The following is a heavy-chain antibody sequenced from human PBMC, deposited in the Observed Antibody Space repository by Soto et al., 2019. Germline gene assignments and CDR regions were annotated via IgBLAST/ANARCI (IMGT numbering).Heavy chain of an antibody. CDR3: ARAVGGGVVVVPASPLCYFDP. V-gene: IGHV1-2*02. CDR1: GYTFTGYY. D-gene: IGHD2-2*01. CDR2: INPNCGGT. Sequence: QVQLVQSGAEVKKPGASVKVSCKASGYTFTGYYMHWVRQAPGQGLEWMGGINPNCGGTNYAQKFPGLVTMPSHPSISPAYMQLSMLSSYATAVYYCARAVGGGVVVVPASPLCYFDPWGQGTLVTVSS. J-gene: IGHJ5*02.